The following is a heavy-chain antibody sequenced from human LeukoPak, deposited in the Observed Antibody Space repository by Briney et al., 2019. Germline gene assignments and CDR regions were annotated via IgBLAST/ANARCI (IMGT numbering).Heavy chain of an antibody. CDR1: GDSITSPGYS. CDR2: ISHTGQS. D-gene: IGHD2-15*01. J-gene: IGHJ6*02. V-gene: IGHV4-31*03. Sequence: SETLSLTCSVSGDSITSPGYSWTWIRQPPGKGLEWIGFISHTGQSDYSPSLKSRVFISRDASKNEFSLKLTSVTAADTAVYFCARGGDSSGHLYQYGMDVWGQGTTVTVSS. CDR3: ARGGDSSGHLYQYGMDV.